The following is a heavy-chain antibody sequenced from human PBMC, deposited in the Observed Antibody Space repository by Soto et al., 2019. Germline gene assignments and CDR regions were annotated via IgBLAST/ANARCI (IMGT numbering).Heavy chain of an antibody. J-gene: IGHJ6*02. CDR2: ISYDGSNK. V-gene: IGHV3-30-3*01. CDR3: ARDPLDYGDYYYYYGMDV. Sequence: QVQLVESGGGVVQPGRSLSLTCAASGFTFSSYAMHWVRQAPGKGLEWVAVISYDGSNKYYADSVKGRFTISRDNSKNTLYLQMNSLRAEDTAVYYCARDPLDYGDYYYYYGMDVWGQGTTVTVSS. D-gene: IGHD4-17*01. CDR1: GFTFSSYA.